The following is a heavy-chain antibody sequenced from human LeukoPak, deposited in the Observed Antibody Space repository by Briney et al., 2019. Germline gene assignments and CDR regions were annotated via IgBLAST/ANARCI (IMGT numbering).Heavy chain of an antibody. Sequence: PGGSLRLSCAASGFTFSSYAMSWVRQAPGKGLEWVSAISGSGGSTYYADSVKGRFTISRDNSKNTLYLLMNSLRAEDTAVYYCAKDLGSSRDYYYYGMDVWGQGTTVTVSS. CDR3: AKDLGSSRDYYYYGMDV. CDR1: GFTFSSYA. D-gene: IGHD6-13*01. V-gene: IGHV3-23*01. J-gene: IGHJ6*02. CDR2: ISGSGGST.